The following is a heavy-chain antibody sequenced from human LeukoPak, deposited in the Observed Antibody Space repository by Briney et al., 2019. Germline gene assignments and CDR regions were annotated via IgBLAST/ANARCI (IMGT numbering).Heavy chain of an antibody. V-gene: IGHV2-70*01. J-gene: IGHJ4*02. CDR3: ARSPGINAHFDY. D-gene: IGHD2-8*01. Sequence: SGPALVKPTQTLTLTCTFSRFSLSTRGMCVSWIRQPPGKALEWLALIDWDDDKYYSTSLKTRLTISKDTSKNQVVLTMTNMDPVDTATYYCARSPGINAHFDYWGQGTLVTVSS. CDR1: RFSLSTRGMC. CDR2: IDWDDDK.